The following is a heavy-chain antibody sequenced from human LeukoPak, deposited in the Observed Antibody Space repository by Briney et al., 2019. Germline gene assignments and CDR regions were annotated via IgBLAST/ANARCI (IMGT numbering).Heavy chain of an antibody. Sequence: ASVKVSCKASGYTFTSYYMHWVRQAPGQGLEWLGIINPSGGSTSYAQKFQGRVTMTRDTSTSTIYMELSSLRSEDTAVYYCARGSRWYYDSSGYLYWGQGTLVTVSS. CDR3: ARGSRWYYDSSGYLY. CDR2: INPSGGST. J-gene: IGHJ4*02. D-gene: IGHD3-22*01. CDR1: GYTFTSYY. V-gene: IGHV1-46*01.